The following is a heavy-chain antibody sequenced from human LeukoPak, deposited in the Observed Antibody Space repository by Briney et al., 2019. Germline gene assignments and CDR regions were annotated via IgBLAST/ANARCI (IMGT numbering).Heavy chain of an antibody. CDR3: AKAEGYDILTGLDY. D-gene: IGHD3-9*01. CDR1: GFTFSSYA. Sequence: GGSLRLSCATSGFTFSSYAMSWVRQAPGKGLEWVSGIGASGGSTYYADSVKGRFTISRDNSKNTLYLQMNSLRTEDTAVYYCAKAEGYDILTGLDYWGQGTLVTVSA. V-gene: IGHV3-23*01. CDR2: IGASGGST. J-gene: IGHJ4*02.